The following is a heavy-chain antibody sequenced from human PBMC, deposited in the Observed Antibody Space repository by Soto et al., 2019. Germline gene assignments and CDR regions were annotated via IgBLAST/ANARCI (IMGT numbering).Heavy chain of an antibody. J-gene: IGHJ2*01. Sequence: QVQLVQSGAEVKKPGSSVKVSCKASGGTFSSYAISWVRQAPRQGLEWMGGIIPIFGTANYAQKFQGRVTITADESTSTAYMELSSLRSEDTAVYYCARGRFLQGGKVWNFDLWGRGTLVTVSS. V-gene: IGHV1-69*01. D-gene: IGHD2-15*01. CDR1: GGTFSSYA. CDR2: IIPIFGTA. CDR3: ARGRFLQGGKVWNFDL.